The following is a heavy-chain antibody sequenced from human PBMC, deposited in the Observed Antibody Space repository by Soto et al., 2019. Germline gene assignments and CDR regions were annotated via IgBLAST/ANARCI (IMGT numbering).Heavy chain of an antibody. Sequence: EVQLLESGGGLVQPGGSLTLSCAASGFTFSSYAMSWVRQAPGKGLEWVSASSGGGNDRFYADSVRGRFTISRDNSRNTLYLHMNSLRAEDTAVHYCARSLFIASTDTEPFDSWGQGTLVTVSS. CDR2: SSGGGNDR. V-gene: IGHV3-23*01. CDR1: GFTFSSYA. J-gene: IGHJ4*02. D-gene: IGHD6-13*01. CDR3: ARSLFIASTDTEPFDS.